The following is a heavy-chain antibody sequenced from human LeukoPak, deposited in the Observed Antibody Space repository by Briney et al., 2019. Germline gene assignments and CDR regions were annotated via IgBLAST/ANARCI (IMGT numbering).Heavy chain of an antibody. J-gene: IGHJ4*02. D-gene: IGHD5-12*01. Sequence: SETLSLTCTVSGDSIDSYYWSWIRQPPGKGLEWIGYIYYRGTTSYNPFLKSRVTISVDTSKDQFSLKLNSVTAADTAVYYCARLPRYGGYDHFDYWGQGILVIVSS. CDR1: GDSIDSYY. V-gene: IGHV4-59*12. CDR3: ARLPRYGGYDHFDY. CDR2: IYYRGTT.